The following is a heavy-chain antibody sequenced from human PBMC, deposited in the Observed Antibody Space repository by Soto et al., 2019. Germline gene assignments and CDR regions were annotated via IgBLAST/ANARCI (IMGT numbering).Heavy chain of an antibody. CDR2: ISYDGSNK. Sequence: QAGGSLRLSCAASGFTFSSYGMHWVRQAPGKGLEWVAVISYDGSNKYYADSVKGRFTISRDNSKNTLYLQMNSLRAEDTAVYYCAKSVSSSWDNWFDPWGQGTLVTVSS. CDR1: GFTFSSYG. CDR3: AKSVSSSWDNWFDP. J-gene: IGHJ5*02. D-gene: IGHD6-13*01. V-gene: IGHV3-30*18.